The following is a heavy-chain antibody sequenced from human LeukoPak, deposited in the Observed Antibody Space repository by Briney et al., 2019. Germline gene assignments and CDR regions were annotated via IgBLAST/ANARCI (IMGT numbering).Heavy chain of an antibody. V-gene: IGHV4-30-2*01. Sequence: TSETLSLTCTVSGGSISSGGYYWSWIRQPPGKGLEWIGYIYHSGSTYYNPSLKSRVTMSVDRSKNQLFLKLSSVTSADTAVYYCARARAGFDSWGQGTLVTVSS. CDR1: GGSISSGGYY. J-gene: IGHJ4*02. CDR3: ARARAGFDS. D-gene: IGHD6-6*01. CDR2: IYHSGST.